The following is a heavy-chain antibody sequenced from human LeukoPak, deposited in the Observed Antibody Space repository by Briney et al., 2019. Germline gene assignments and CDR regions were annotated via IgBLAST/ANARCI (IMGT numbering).Heavy chain of an antibody. J-gene: IGHJ4*02. CDR3: ARADSSGYYHPIN. Sequence: GGSLRLSCAASGFTFSSYSMNWVRQASGKGLEWVSYISSSSSTIYYADSVKGRFTISRDNAKNSLYLKMNSLRAEDTAVYYCARADSSGYYHPINWGQGTLVTVSS. D-gene: IGHD3-22*01. CDR1: GFTFSSYS. CDR2: ISSSSSTI. V-gene: IGHV3-48*01.